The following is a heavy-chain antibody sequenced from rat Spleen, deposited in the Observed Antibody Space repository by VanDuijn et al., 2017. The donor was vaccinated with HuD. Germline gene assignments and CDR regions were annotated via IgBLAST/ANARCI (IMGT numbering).Heavy chain of an antibody. Sequence: EVQLVESGGGAVQPGRSMQLSCAASGLSCSNYDMAWVRQAPTKGRECVASISYDGTATYYRDSVKGRFTFSRDNAKSTLYLQMDSLWSEDTATYYCATGPRILRLDWFAYWGQGTLVTVSS. CDR1: GLSCSNYD. CDR2: ISYDGTAT. J-gene: IGHJ3*01. D-gene: IGHD1-6*01. CDR3: ATGPRILRLDWFAY. V-gene: IGHV5-25*01.